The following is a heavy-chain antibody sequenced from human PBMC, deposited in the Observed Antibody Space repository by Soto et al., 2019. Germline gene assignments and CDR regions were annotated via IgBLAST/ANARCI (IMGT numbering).Heavy chain of an antibody. D-gene: IGHD3-10*01. CDR2: MYNTGST. CDR3: AIASVQGHQLLGVSPGSQTLDY. V-gene: IGHV4-59*01. J-gene: IGHJ4*02. CDR1: GGSISRYY. Sequence: SETLSLTCTVSGGSISRYYWSWIRQPPWKGLEWIGYMYNTGSTVYNPPFKSRVTISVDTSKNQFSLKLSSVTATDTAVYYCAIASVQGHQLLGVSPGSQTLDYWGQGTQVTVSS.